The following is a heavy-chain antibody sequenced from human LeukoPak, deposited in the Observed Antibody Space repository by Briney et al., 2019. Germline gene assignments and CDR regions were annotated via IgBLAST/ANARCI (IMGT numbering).Heavy chain of an antibody. CDR1: GYTFTGYY. V-gene: IGHV1-2*02. CDR3: ARDSEGAYFDL. CDR2: INPNSGGT. Sequence: ASVKVSCKASGYTFTGYYMHWVRQAPGQGLEWMGWINPNSGGTNYAQKFQGRVTMTTDTSTSTAYMELRSLRSDDTAVYYCARDSEGAYFDLWGRGTLVTVSS. D-gene: IGHD4/OR15-4a*01. J-gene: IGHJ2*01.